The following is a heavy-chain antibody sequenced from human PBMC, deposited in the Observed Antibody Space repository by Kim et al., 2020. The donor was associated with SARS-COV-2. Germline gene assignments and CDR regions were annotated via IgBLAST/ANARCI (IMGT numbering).Heavy chain of an antibody. J-gene: IGHJ6*02. CDR1: GFTFSSYG. V-gene: IGHV3-30*18. CDR3: AKDDYASSWYYYYYGMDV. CDR2: ISYDASNK. D-gene: IGHD6-13*01. Sequence: GGSLRLSCAASGFTFSSYGMHWVRQAPGKGLEWVAVISYDASNKYYADSVKGRFTISRDNSKNTLYLQMNSLRAEDTAVYYCAKDDYASSWYYYYYGMDVWGQGTTVTVSS.